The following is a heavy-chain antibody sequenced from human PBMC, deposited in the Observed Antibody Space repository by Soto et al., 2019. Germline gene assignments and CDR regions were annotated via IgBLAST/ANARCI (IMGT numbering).Heavy chain of an antibody. D-gene: IGHD1-20*01. Sequence: QGQLVESGGGVVQPGRSLRLSCVASGFDFTTYGMHWVRQAPGKGLEWVAVIGFDGTNINYSDSVRGRFSISRDNSENTVSLQMNSLRVEDTALYYCVRTACVINNCSYRGVRWGQGTLVTV. V-gene: IGHV3-33*01. CDR2: IGFDGTNI. CDR1: GFDFTTYG. CDR3: VRTACVINNCSYRGVR. J-gene: IGHJ4*02.